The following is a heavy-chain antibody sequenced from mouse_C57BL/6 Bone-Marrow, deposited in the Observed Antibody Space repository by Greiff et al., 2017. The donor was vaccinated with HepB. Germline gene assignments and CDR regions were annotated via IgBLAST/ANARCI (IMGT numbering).Heavy chain of an antibody. CDR3: ARRGYGSSYDAMDY. CDR2: IYPGDGDT. J-gene: IGHJ4*01. Sequence: QVQLKESGPELVKPGASVKISCKASGYAFSSSWMNWVKQRPGKGLEWIGRIYPGDGDTNYNGKFKGKATLTADKSSSTAYMQLSSLTSEDSAVYFCARRGYGSSYDAMDYWGQGTSVTVSS. D-gene: IGHD1-1*01. V-gene: IGHV1-82*01. CDR1: GYAFSSSW.